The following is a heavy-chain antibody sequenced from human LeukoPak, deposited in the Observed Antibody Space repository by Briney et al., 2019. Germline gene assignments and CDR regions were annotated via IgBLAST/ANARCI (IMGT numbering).Heavy chain of an antibody. CDR3: ARGSTVTLDAFDF. CDR1: GYSFTSYG. CDR2: ISGNNGNT. J-gene: IGHJ3*01. D-gene: IGHD4-17*01. Sequence: ASVKVSCKASGYSFTSYGISWVRQAPGQGLEWMGWISGNNGNTRSAQKFHGRVTMTTDTSTSTGYMELRSLRSDDTAVYSCARGSTVTLDAFDFWGQGTMVTVSS. V-gene: IGHV1-18*01.